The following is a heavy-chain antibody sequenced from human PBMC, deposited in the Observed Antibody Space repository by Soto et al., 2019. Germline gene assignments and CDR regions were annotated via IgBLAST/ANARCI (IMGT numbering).Heavy chain of an antibody. V-gene: IGHV1-69*05. J-gene: IGHJ4*02. CDR2: ISPIFGSA. CDR1: GGAFSSNA. CDR3: ARDNSGWGFDY. D-gene: IGHD6-19*01. Sequence: SVKVSCKAFGGAFSSNAISWMRQAPGQGLEWIGTISPIFGSAAYAQKLQGRVTMTTDTSTSTAYMELRSLRSDDTAVYYCARDNSGWGFDYWGQGTLVTVSS.